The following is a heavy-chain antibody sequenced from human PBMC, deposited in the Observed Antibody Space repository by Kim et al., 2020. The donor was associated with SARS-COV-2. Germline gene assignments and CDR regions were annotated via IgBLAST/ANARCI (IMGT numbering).Heavy chain of an antibody. Sequence: GGSLRLSCAASGFTFSSYAMHWVRQAPGKGLEWVAVISYDGSNKYYADSVKGRFTISRDNSKNTLYLQMNSLRAEDTAVYYCARGLGQLPWSYYYYGMD. CDR3: ARGLGQLPWSYYYYGMD. CDR1: GFTFSSYA. CDR2: ISYDGSNK. J-gene: IGHJ6*01. D-gene: IGHD2-2*01. V-gene: IGHV3-30*04.